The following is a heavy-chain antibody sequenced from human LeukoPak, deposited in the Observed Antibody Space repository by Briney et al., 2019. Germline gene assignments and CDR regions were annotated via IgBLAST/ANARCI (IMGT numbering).Heavy chain of an antibody. Sequence: PSETLSLTCTVSGGSISSSSYYWGWIRQPPGKGLEWIGYFYSSGSTNYNPSLESRVTISVDTSKNQFSLKLSSVTAADTAVYYCARSQYSYGYEDYWGQGALVTVSS. D-gene: IGHD5-18*01. CDR1: GGSISSSSYY. CDR3: ARSQYSYGYEDY. CDR2: FYSSGST. V-gene: IGHV4-61*05. J-gene: IGHJ4*02.